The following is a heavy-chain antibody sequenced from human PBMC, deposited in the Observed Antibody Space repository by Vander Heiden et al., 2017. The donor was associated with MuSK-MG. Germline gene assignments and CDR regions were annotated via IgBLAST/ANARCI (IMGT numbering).Heavy chain of an antibody. V-gene: IGHV3-15*01. CDR2: SKSKTEGGTT. CDR3: TTDLSTPDTFDAFDI. CDR1: GFTFSNAW. J-gene: IGHJ3*02. D-gene: IGHD2-2*02. Sequence: EVQLVESGGGLVKPGGSLRLSCAASGFTFSNAWMSWVRQAPGKGLEWVGRSKSKTEGGTTDYAAPVKGRFTISRDDSKNTLYLQMNSLKTEDTAVYYCTTDLSTPDTFDAFDIWGQGTMVTVSS.